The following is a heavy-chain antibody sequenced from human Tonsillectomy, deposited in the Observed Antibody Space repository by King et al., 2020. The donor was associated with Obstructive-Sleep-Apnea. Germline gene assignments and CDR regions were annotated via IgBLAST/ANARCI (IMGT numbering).Heavy chain of an antibody. CDR3: ARGSDEL. CDR1: GGSISSSDFY. V-gene: IGHV4-30-4*01. J-gene: IGHJ2*01. Sequence: QVQLQESGPGLVKPSQTLSLTCIVSGGSISSSDFYWSWIRQPPGKGLEWVGCIFYNGSTSYNPSLKRRVAIPVGTSKKEFSLNLRSATDADTAVYYCARGSDELWGRGTLVTVSS. CDR2: IFYNGST.